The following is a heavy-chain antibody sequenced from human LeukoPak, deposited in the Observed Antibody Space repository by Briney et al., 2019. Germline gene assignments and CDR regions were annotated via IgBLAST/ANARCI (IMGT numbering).Heavy chain of an antibody. Sequence: ASVRVSCKASGNTFAGYYVHWVRQAPGQGLEWMGIINPSGGSTSYAQKFQGRVTMTRDTSKNQFSLKLSSVTAADTAVYYCARVGYSGYDHFDYWGQGTLVTVSS. V-gene: IGHV1-46*01. CDR1: GNTFAGYY. CDR3: ARVGYSGYDHFDY. J-gene: IGHJ4*02. D-gene: IGHD5-12*01. CDR2: INPSGGST.